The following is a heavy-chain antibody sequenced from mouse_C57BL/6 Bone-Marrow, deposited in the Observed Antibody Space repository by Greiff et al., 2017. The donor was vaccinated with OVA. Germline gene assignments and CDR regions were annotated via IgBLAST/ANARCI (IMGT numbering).Heavy chain of an antibody. Sequence: EVKLVESGGGLVQPGGSLKLSCAASGFTFSDYYMYWVRQTPEKRLEWVAYISNGGGSTYYPDSVKGRFTISRDNAKNTLYLQMSRLKSEDTAMYYCARGSHDYGSRFAYWGQGTLVTVSA. CDR1: GFTFSDYY. CDR3: ARGSHDYGSRFAY. V-gene: IGHV5-12*01. J-gene: IGHJ3*01. D-gene: IGHD1-1*01. CDR2: ISNGGGST.